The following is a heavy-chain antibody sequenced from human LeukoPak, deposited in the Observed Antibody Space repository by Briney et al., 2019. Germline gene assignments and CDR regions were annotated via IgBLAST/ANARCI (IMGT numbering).Heavy chain of an antibody. V-gene: IGHV3-21*01. CDR2: ISISSRYI. D-gene: IGHD3-22*01. CDR1: GLTFSSYS. Sequence: GGSLRLSCAASGLTFSSYSMNWVRQAPGKGLEWVSYISISSRYIYYADSLKGRFTISRDNAKSSLYLQMSSLRAEDTAVYYCASAGYYERSGYTYYFHYWGRGTVVTVSS. J-gene: IGHJ4*02. CDR3: ASAGYYERSGYTYYFHY.